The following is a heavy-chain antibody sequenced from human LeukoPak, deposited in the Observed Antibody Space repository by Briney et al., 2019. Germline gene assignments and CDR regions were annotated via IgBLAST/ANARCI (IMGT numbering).Heavy chain of an antibody. J-gene: IGHJ4*02. CDR1: GFTFDDYA. CDR3: ASYGGYYFDY. CDR2: ISGDGGST. Sequence: GGSQRLSCAASGFTFDDYAMHWVRQAPGKGLEWVSLISGDGGSTYYADSVKGRFTISRDNSKNSLYLQMNSLRTEDTALYYCASYGGYYFDYWGQGTLVTVSS. V-gene: IGHV3-43*02. D-gene: IGHD5-12*01.